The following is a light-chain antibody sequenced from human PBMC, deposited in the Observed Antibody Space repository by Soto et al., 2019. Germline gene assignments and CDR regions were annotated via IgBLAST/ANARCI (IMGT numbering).Light chain of an antibody. V-gene: IGKV1-39*01. J-gene: IGKJ1*01. CDR2: AAS. CDR3: QQTYSTPWT. Sequence: DIQMTQSPSSPSASVGDRITITCRASQSITSHLNWYQQKPGKAPKLLIYAASSLQSGVPSRFSGSGSGTDFTLTISSLQPEDFGTYYCQQTYSTPWTFGQGTKVEVK. CDR1: QSITSH.